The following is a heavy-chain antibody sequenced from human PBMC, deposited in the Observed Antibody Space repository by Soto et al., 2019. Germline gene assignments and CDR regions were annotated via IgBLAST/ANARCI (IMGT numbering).Heavy chain of an antibody. Sequence: PVGSLRLSCAASGFSFSDSWMDWVRRAPGKGPEWVANIKEDGSEKNYVDSVKGRFTISRDNAKNSLYLQMNSLRAEDTAVYYCASLGRHGWGQGTTVTVSS. J-gene: IGHJ6*02. D-gene: IGHD3-16*01. CDR2: IKEDGSEK. V-gene: IGHV3-7*01. CDR3: ASLGRHG. CDR1: GFSFSDSW.